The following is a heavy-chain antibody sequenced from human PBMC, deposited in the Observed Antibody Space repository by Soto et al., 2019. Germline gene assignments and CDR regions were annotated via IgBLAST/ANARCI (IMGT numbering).Heavy chain of an antibody. CDR2: ISYDGSNK. Sequence: GGSLRLSCAASGFTFSSYGMHWVRQAPGKGLEWVAVISYDGSNKYYADSVKGRFTISRDNSKNTLYLQMNSLRAEDTAVYYCAKDDRVRELYYYYGMDVWGQGTTVTVSS. V-gene: IGHV3-30*18. CDR3: AKDDRVRELYYYYGMDV. J-gene: IGHJ6*02. D-gene: IGHD3-10*01. CDR1: GFTFSSYG.